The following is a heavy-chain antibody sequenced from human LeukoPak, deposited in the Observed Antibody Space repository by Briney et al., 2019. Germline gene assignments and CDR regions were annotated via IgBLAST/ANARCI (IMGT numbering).Heavy chain of an antibody. J-gene: IGHJ5*02. CDR1: GGSISSYY. CDR3: ARVIRGVIPNWFDP. Sequence: SETLSLTCTVSGGSISSYYWSWIRQPAGKGLEWIGRIYTSGSTNYNPSLKSRVTMSVDTSKNQFSLKLSSVTAADTAVYYCARVIRGVIPNWFDPWGQGTLVTVSS. CDR2: IYTSGST. D-gene: IGHD3-10*01. V-gene: IGHV4-4*07.